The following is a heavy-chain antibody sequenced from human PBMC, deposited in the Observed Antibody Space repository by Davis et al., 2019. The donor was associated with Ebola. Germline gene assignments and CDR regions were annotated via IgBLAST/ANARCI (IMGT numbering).Heavy chain of an antibody. D-gene: IGHD6-19*01. CDR2: ISGSGGST. CDR3: AKRAVSGYSSGWYGYLDL. V-gene: IGHV3-23*01. Sequence: GESLKISCAASGFTFSSYAMSWVRQAPGKGLEWVSAISGSGGSTYYADSVKGRFTISRDNSKNTLYLQMNSLRAEDTAVYSCAKRAVSGYSSGWYGYLDLGAVATLVTVP. J-gene: IGHJ2*01. CDR1: GFTFSSYA.